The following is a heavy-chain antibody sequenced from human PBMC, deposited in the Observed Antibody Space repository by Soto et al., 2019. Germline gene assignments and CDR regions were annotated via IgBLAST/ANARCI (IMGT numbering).Heavy chain of an antibody. CDR3: AKDSLDFWSVFYWSGGHRFLH. CDR2: ISSSSRRT. D-gene: IGHD3-3*01. CDR1: GFTFGNYG. J-gene: IGHJ4*01. Sequence: PGGSQRLSCATSGFTFGNYGMGWVRQAPGKGLYWVSGISSSSRRTYYADSVRGRFTISRDNSKNTLYLQMDTLRADDTAVYYCAKDSLDFWSVFYWSGGHRFLHCGHRTLFSDSS. V-gene: IGHV3-23*01.